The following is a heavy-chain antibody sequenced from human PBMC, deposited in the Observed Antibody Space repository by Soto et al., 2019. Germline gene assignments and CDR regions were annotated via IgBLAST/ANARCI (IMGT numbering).Heavy chain of an antibody. J-gene: IGHJ6*02. V-gene: IGHV4-4*02. CDR1: VGSISSSNW. CDR2: IYHSGST. Sequence: SETLSLTCAVSVGSISSSNWLSWVRQPPGKGLEWIGEIYHSGSTNYNPSLKSRVTISVDKSKNQFSLKLSSVTAADTAVYYCARRYSGYAMDYGMDVWGQGTTVTVSS. CDR3: ARRYSGYAMDYGMDV. D-gene: IGHD5-12*01.